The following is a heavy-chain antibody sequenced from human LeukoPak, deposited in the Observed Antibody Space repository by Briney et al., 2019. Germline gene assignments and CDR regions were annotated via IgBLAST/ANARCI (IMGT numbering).Heavy chain of an antibody. Sequence: SETLSLTCTVSGGSISGYYWSWIRQPAGQGLEWIGRIYTNGDTKFNPSLKSRVTMSVDTSKNQLSLKLRPVTAADTAVYYCARAAGAAGGQYFDSWGQGTLVTVSS. CDR3: ARAAGAAGGQYFDS. D-gene: IGHD6-13*01. CDR2: IYTNGDT. J-gene: IGHJ4*02. V-gene: IGHV4-4*07. CDR1: GGSISGYY.